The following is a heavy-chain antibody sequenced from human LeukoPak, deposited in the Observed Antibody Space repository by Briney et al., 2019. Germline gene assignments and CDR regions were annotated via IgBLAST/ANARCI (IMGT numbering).Heavy chain of an antibody. D-gene: IGHD1-26*01. V-gene: IGHV3-23*01. CDR3: AKYGPQDSGSSHFDY. J-gene: IGHJ4*02. CDR1: GFTLSDYY. CDR2: IRDSGSST. Sequence: GGSLRLSCAASGFTLSDYYMNWVRQAPGKGLEWVSAIRDSGSSTHYADSVKGRFTTSRDNSKNTLFLQMNSLRAEDTAIYYCAKYGPQDSGSSHFDYWGQGALVTVSS.